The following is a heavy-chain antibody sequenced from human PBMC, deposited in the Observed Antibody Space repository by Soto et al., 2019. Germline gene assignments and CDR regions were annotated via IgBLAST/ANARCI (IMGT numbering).Heavy chain of an antibody. J-gene: IGHJ5*02. CDR3: ARDRSSSSEGWFDP. CDR1: GYTFTGYY. V-gene: IGHV1-2*02. D-gene: IGHD6-6*01. CDR2: INPNSGGA. Sequence: ASVKVSCKASGYTFTGYYMHWVRQAPGQGLEWMGWINPNSGGANYAQKFQGRVTMTRDTSISTAYMELSRLRSDDTAVYYCARDRSSSSEGWFDPWGQGTLVTVSS.